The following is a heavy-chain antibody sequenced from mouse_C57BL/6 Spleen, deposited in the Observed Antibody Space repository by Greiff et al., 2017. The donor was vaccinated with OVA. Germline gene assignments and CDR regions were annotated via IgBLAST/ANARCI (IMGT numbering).Heavy chain of an antibody. Sequence: VQLQQSDAELVKPGASVKISCKVSGYTFTDHTIHWMKQRPEQGLEWIGYIYPRDGSTKYNEKFKGKATLTADKSSSTAYMQLNSLTSEDSAVYFCARYGAYYSNYEGFAYWGQGTLVTVSA. V-gene: IGHV1-78*01. D-gene: IGHD2-5*01. CDR1: GYTFTDHT. CDR2: IYPRDGST. J-gene: IGHJ3*01. CDR3: ARYGAYYSNYEGFAY.